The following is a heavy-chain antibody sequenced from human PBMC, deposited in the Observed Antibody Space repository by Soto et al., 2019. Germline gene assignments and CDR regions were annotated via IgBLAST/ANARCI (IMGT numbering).Heavy chain of an antibody. V-gene: IGHV3-30*03. J-gene: IGHJ2*01. D-gene: IGHD2-15*01. CDR1: GFTLSRYG. CDR2: MAQVGGYQ. Sequence: VPLVGCGGGVVQPGGSLRLSCGASGFTLSRYGMQWVRWSPGEGLGWVATMAQVGGYQYYGDSVKGRLTISKDDSRNRYYTQMDSLGPDGTAGYYVAIVSGGSSWY. CDR3: AIVSGGSSWY.